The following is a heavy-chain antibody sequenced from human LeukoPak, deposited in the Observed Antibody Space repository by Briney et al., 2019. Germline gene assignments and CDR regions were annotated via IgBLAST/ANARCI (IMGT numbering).Heavy chain of an antibody. CDR3: AREAGGGDQFDY. D-gene: IGHD2-21*02. J-gene: IGHJ4*02. CDR2: INLKSGGT. Sequence: ASVKVSCKASGYTFTGYSIHWVRQAPGQGLEWMGWINLKSGGTNYAQKFQARVTMTRETPISTAYMELSRLRSDDTAVYYCAREAGGGDQFDYWGQGTLVTVSS. V-gene: IGHV1-2*02. CDR1: GYTFTGYS.